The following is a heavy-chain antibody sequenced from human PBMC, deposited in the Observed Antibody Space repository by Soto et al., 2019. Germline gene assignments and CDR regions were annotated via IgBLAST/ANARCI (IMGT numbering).Heavy chain of an antibody. CDR1: AYSFTSYW. Sequence: GESLKISCKGSAYSFTSYWIGWVRQMPGKGHEWMGIIYPADSDTRYSPSFQGQVTISADKSISTAYLQWSSLKASDSAVYYCARRLAVGGLNFYDYWGHGTLVTVSS. CDR2: IYPADSDT. CDR3: ARRLAVGGLNFYDY. J-gene: IGHJ4*01. D-gene: IGHD6-19*01. V-gene: IGHV5-51*01.